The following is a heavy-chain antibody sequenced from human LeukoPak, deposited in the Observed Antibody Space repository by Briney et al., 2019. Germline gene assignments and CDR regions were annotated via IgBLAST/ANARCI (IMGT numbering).Heavy chain of an antibody. V-gene: IGHV4-39*01. CDR1: GGSISSSSYY. CDR2: IYYSGST. J-gene: IGHJ5*02. D-gene: IGHD2-2*01. Sequence: SDTLSLTCTVSGGSISSSSYYWGWIRQPPGKGLEWIGSIYYSGSTYYNPSLKSRVTISVDTSKNQFSLKLSSVTAADRAVYYCARHLIVVVPAAIWWFDPWGQGTLVTVSS. CDR3: ARHLIVVVPAAIWWFDP.